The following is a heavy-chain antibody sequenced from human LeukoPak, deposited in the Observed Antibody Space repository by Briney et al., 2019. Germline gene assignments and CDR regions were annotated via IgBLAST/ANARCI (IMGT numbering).Heavy chain of an antibody. J-gene: IGHJ4*02. Sequence: SETLSLTCTVSGGSISSYYWSWIRQPPGKGLEWIGYIYYSGSTNYNPSLKSRVTISVDTSKNQFSLKLSSVTAADTAVYYCARHAIAAAGPNHFDYWGQGTLVTVSS. CDR3: ARHAIAAAGPNHFDY. D-gene: IGHD6-13*01. V-gene: IGHV4-59*08. CDR1: GGSISSYY. CDR2: IYYSGST.